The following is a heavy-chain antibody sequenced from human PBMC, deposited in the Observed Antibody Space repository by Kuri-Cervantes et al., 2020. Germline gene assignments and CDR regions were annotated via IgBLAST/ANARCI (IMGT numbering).Heavy chain of an antibody. CDR2: IKSKNDGGTT. J-gene: IGHJ3*02. Sequence: GESLKISCAASGFTFSSYAMSWVRQAPGKGLEWVGRIKSKNDGGTTDYAAPVKGRFTISRDDSKNTLYLQMNSLRAEDTAVYYCARNRISSRGDAFDIWGQGTMVTVSS. V-gene: IGHV3-15*01. CDR3: ARNRISSRGDAFDI. CDR1: GFTFSSYA. D-gene: IGHD6-13*01.